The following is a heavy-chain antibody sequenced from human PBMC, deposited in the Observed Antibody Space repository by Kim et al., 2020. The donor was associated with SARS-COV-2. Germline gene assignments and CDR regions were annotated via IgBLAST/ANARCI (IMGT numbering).Heavy chain of an antibody. V-gene: IGHV3-9*01. CDR2: I. Sequence: IGYADSVKGRFTISRDNAKKSLYLQMNSLRAEDTALYYCAKVDRFDAFDIWGQGTMVTVSS. CDR3: AKVDRFDAFDI. J-gene: IGHJ3*02.